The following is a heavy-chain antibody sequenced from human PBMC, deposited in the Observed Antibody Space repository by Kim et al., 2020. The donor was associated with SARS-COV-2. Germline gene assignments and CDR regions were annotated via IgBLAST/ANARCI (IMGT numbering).Heavy chain of an antibody. Sequence: SQTLSLTCAISGDSVSSNGAAWNWIRQSPSRGLEWLGRTYYRSKWSYDYAVSVKSRITINPDTSKNQFSLQMTSVTPEDTAVYYCARGAAAPKGAPDYWGQGSLVTVSS. CDR3: ARGAAAPKGAPDY. CDR2: TYYRSKWSY. CDR1: GDSVSSNGAA. D-gene: IGHD6-13*01. J-gene: IGHJ4*02. V-gene: IGHV6-1*01.